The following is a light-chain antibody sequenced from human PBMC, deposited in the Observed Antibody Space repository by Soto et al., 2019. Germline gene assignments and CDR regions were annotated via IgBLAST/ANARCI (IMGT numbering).Light chain of an antibody. J-gene: IGKJ1*01. V-gene: IGKV3-11*01. CDR2: DAS. CDR3: QQRSNWPWT. Sequence: EVVLTQSPATLSLSPGERASLSCRASQSVGSYLAWYQQKPGQGPRLLMYDASNRATGIPARFSGSGSGTDFTLTISSLEPEDFAVYFCQQRSNWPWTFGQGTKVDI. CDR1: QSVGSY.